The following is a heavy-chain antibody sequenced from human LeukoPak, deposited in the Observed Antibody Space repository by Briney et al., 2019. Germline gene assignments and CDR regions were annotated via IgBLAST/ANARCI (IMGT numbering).Heavy chain of an antibody. J-gene: IGHJ4*02. CDR2: ISSSSSYI. Sequence: PGGSLRLSCAASGFTFSSYSMNWVRQAPGKGLEWVSSISSSSSYIYYADSVKGRFTISRDNAKNSLYLQMNSLRAEDTAVYYCARDLNTAWGGYDFCIGYWGQGTLVTVSS. CDR3: ARDLNTAWGGYDFCIGY. D-gene: IGHD5-12*01. CDR1: GFTFSSYS. V-gene: IGHV3-21*01.